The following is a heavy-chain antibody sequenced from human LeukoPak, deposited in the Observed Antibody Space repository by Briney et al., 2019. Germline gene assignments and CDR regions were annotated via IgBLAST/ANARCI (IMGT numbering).Heavy chain of an antibody. CDR3: ARNTIFGQIDY. CDR2: IYYSGST. V-gene: IGHV4-59*01. J-gene: IGHJ4*02. Sequence: SETLSLTCTVSGGSISSYYWSWIRQPPGKGLEWNGYIYYSGSTNYNPSLKSRVTISVDTSKNQFSLKLSSVTAADTAVYYCARNTIFGQIDYWGQGTLVTVSS. D-gene: IGHD3-3*01. CDR1: GGSISSYY.